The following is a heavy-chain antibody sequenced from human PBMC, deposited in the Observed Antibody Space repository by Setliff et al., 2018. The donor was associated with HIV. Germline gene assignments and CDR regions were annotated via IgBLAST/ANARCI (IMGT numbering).Heavy chain of an antibody. CDR1: GGSTTSGGYY. CDR3: AGFSYNFWVYRFDH. CDR2: IYYSGST. Sequence: SQTLSLTCSVSGGSTTSGGYYWSWIRQHPGKGLEYIGYIYYSGSTYYNPSLKSRVTMSIDTSTQQFFLNVTSVTAADTAVYYCAGFSYNFWVYRFDHWGQGALVTVSS. J-gene: IGHJ4*02. V-gene: IGHV4-31*03. D-gene: IGHD3-3*01.